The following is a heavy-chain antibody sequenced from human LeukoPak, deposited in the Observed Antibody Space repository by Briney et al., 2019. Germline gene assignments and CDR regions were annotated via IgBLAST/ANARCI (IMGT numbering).Heavy chain of an antibody. V-gene: IGHV3-23*01. D-gene: IGHD6-6*01. CDR2: ISGSGGST. CDR1: GFTFSSYA. Sequence: PGGSLRLSCAASGFTFSSYAMSWVRQAPGKGLEWVSAISGSGGSTYYADSVKGRFTISRDNSKNTLYLQMNSLRAEDTAVYYCARSLSIAARRGHGYYYMDVWGKGTTVTVSS. CDR3: ARSLSIAARRGHGYYYMDV. J-gene: IGHJ6*03.